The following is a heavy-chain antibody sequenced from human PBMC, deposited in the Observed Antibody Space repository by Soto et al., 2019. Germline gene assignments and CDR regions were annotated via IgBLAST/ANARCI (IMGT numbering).Heavy chain of an antibody. CDR1: GYSFTSYW. V-gene: IGHV5-51*01. D-gene: IGHD2-2*01. CDR3: VRLQGYCITTGCYGHYAMDV. CDR2: IYPGDSDT. J-gene: IGHJ6*02. Sequence: GESLKISCKGSGYSFTSYWIGWVRQMPGKGLEWMGIIYPGDSDTRYSPSFQGQVTISADTSKNQFSLKVSSVTAADTAVYYCVRLQGYCITTGCYGHYAMDVWGQGTTVTVSS.